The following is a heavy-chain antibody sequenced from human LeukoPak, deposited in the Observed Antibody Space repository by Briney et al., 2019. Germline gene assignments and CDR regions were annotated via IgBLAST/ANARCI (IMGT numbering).Heavy chain of an antibody. CDR2: INHSGST. CDR1: GGSFSGYY. CDR3: ARDWEVDYYYGMDV. D-gene: IGHD1-26*01. Sequence: PSETLSLTCAVYGGSFSGYYWSWIRQPPGKGLEWIGEINHSGSTNYNPSLKSRVTISVDTSKNQFSLQLNSVTPEDTAVYYCARDWEVDYYYGMDVWGQGTTVTVSS. V-gene: IGHV4-34*01. J-gene: IGHJ6*02.